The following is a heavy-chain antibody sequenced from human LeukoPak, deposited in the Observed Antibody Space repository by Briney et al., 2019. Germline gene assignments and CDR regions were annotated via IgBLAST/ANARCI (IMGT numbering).Heavy chain of an antibody. CDR2: IRYDGSNK. D-gene: IGHD2-2*01. Sequence: GGSLRLSCAASGFTFSSYGMHWVRQAPGKGLAWVAFIRYDGSNKYYADSVKGRFTISRDNSKNTLYLQMNSLRAEDTAVYYCAKDRAVVVPAAIWGGYYYYMDVWGKGTTVTVSS. CDR3: AKDRAVVVPAAIWGGYYYYMDV. V-gene: IGHV3-30*02. CDR1: GFTFSSYG. J-gene: IGHJ6*03.